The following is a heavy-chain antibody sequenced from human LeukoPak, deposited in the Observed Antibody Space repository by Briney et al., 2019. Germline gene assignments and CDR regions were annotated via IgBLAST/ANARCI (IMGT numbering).Heavy chain of an antibody. D-gene: IGHD6-13*01. J-gene: IGHJ6*03. Sequence: PSETLSLTCTVSGGSISSSSYYWGWIRQPPGKGLGWIGSIYHSGSTYYNPPLKSRVTISVDTSKNQFSLKLSSVTAADTAVYYCARADYSSTWSHDYYYMDVWGKGTTVTVSS. V-gene: IGHV4-39*07. CDR2: IYHSGST. CDR1: GGSISSSSYY. CDR3: ARADYSSTWSHDYYYMDV.